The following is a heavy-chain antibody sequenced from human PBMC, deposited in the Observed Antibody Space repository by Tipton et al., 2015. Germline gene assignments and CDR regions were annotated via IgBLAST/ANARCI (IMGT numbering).Heavy chain of an antibody. D-gene: IGHD3-22*01. CDR3: ARQARYHSDTIVWQPPFFDY. CDR1: GGSISSSSYC. Sequence: TLSLTCTVSGGSISSSSYCWGWIRQPPGKGLEWIGSICYSGSTYYNPSLKSRLTISVDTSRNQLSLKLNSVTAADTAVVYCARQARYHSDTIVWQPPFFDYWGQGTLLTVSS. J-gene: IGHJ4*02. CDR2: ICYSGST. V-gene: IGHV4-39*01.